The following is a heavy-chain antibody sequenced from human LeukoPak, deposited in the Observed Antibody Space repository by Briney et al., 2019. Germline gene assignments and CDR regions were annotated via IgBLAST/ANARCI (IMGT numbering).Heavy chain of an antibody. V-gene: IGHV4-59*08. CDR2: IHYNGIT. Sequence: SGTLSLTCTVSGSMYNYYWSWIRQPPGKGLEWIGYIHYNGITNYNPSLKTRVTMSLDTSKNQVSLNLNSVTAADTAVYYCARHISSGGAYAHFDYWGQGTLVTVSS. CDR3: ARHISSGGAYAHFDY. CDR1: GSMYNYY. J-gene: IGHJ4*02. D-gene: IGHD1-26*01.